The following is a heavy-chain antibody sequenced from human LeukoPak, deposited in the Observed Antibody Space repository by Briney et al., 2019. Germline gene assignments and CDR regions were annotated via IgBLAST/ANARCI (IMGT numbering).Heavy chain of an antibody. CDR2: ISDSGGST. V-gene: IGHV3-23*01. CDR1: GITLNNYG. Sequence: GGSLRLSCAVSGITLNNYGMSWVRQAPGKGLEWVAGISDSGGSTNYADSVKGRFTISRDNAKNTLYLQMNSLRAEDTAVYYCAREGCGYSGYDCGWFDPWGQGTLVTVSS. J-gene: IGHJ5*02. CDR3: AREGCGYSGYDCGWFDP. D-gene: IGHD5-12*01.